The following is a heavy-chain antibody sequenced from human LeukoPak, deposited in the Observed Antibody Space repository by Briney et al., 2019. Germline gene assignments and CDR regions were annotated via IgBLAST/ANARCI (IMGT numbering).Heavy chain of an antibody. J-gene: IGHJ4*02. Sequence: GGSLRLSCAASGLTLSSYWMSWVRQAPGKGREWVANIKQDGSEKYYVDSVEGRFTISRDNAKNSLYLQMNSLRAEDTAVYYCAREGYGPLDFWGQGTLITVSS. CDR2: IKQDGSEK. CDR1: GLTLSSYW. V-gene: IGHV3-7*01. D-gene: IGHD4-17*01. CDR3: AREGYGPLDF.